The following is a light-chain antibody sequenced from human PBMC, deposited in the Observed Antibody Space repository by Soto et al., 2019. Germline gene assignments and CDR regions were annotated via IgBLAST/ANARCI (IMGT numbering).Light chain of an antibody. CDR1: QSVSIN. V-gene: IGKV3-15*01. CDR3: QQYNNWLWT. CDR2: GAS. J-gene: IGKJ1*01. Sequence: TVLKKSPATLSVYPGERASLSCRASQSVSINLALYQQKPGQAPRLRIYGASTRATGIPARFSGSGSGTEFTLTISSLQSEDFAVYYCQQYNNWLWTFGQGTNVDIK.